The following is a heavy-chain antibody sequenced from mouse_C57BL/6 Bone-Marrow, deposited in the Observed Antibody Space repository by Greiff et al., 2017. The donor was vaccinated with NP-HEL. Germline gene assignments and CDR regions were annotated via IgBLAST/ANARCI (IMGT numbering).Heavy chain of an antibody. Sequence: VQLQQSGAELVKPGASVKISCKASGYAFSSYWMNWVKQRPGKGLEWIGQIYPGDGDTNYNGKFKGKATLTADKSSSTAYMQLSSLTSEDSAVYFCARSASNSHYFDYWGQGTTLTVSS. J-gene: IGHJ2*01. CDR2: IYPGDGDT. D-gene: IGHD2-5*01. CDR1: GYAFSSYW. CDR3: ARSASNSHYFDY. V-gene: IGHV1-80*01.